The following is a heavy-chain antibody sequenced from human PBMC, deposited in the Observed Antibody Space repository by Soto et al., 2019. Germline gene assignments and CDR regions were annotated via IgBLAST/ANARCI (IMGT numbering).Heavy chain of an antibody. V-gene: IGHV3-30*04. J-gene: IGHJ3*02. CDR3: ARGQPQARGVDAFDI. Sequence: GGSLRLSCAASGFTFSSYAMHWVRQAPGKGLEWVAVISYDGSNKYYADSVKGRFTISRDNSKNTLYLQMNSLRAEDTAVYYCARGQPQARGVDAFDIWGQGTMVTVSS. CDR1: GFTFSSYA. CDR2: ISYDGSNK. D-gene: IGHD3-10*01.